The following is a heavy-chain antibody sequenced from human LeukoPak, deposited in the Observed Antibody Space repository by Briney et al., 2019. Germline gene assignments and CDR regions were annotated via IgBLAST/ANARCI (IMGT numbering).Heavy chain of an antibody. CDR2: IYHSGST. CDR1: GGSISSYNW. J-gene: IGHJ5*02. D-gene: IGHD6-13*01. Sequence: SETLSLTCVVSGGSISSYNWWSWVRQPPGKGLEWIGEIYHSGSTNYNPSLKSRVTITLDKSKNQFSLKLSSVTAADTAVYYCATTAAAGTRLAWFDPWGQGTLVTVSS. CDR3: ATTAAAGTRLAWFDP. V-gene: IGHV4-4*02.